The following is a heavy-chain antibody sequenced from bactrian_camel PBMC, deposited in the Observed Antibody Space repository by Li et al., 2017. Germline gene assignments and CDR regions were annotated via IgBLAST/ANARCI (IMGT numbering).Heavy chain of an antibody. D-gene: IGHD2*01. CDR1: GYTYNRNC. CDR3: GADPLSQVCQGSYFY. J-gene: IGHJ4*01. CDR2: IATGSGNT. Sequence: QLVESGGGSVQAGGSLRLSCAASGYTYNRNCMAWFRQAPGKEREGVARIATGSGNTYYADSVKGRFTISQDNAKNTVYLQMSNLKPEDTAKYYCGADPLSQVCQGSYFYYGQGTQVTVS. V-gene: IGHV3S25*01.